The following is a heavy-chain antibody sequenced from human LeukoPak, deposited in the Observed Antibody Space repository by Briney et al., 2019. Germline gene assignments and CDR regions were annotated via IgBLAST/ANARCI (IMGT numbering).Heavy chain of an antibody. J-gene: IGHJ4*02. CDR2: ISYDGTKK. CDR1: GFTFSDYA. V-gene: IGHV3-30*04. Sequence: GRSLRLSCAASGFTFSDYALHWVRQAPGKGLEWVAAISYDGTKKYYADSVKGRFTISRDDSKNTLYLQMNSLRAEDTAVYYCARIWYGGNYFDYWGQGTLVTVSS. CDR3: ARIWYGGNYFDY. D-gene: IGHD4-23*01.